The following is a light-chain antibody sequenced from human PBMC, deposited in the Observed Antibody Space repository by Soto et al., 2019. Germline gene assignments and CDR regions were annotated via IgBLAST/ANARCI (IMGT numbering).Light chain of an antibody. V-gene: IGLV2-14*01. J-gene: IGLJ1*01. CDR2: DVS. CDR1: SSDVGGYNY. CDR3: SSFTSSSTEV. Sequence: QSALTQPASVSGSPGQSITISCTGTSSDVGGYNYVSWYQQHPGKAPKLMIYDVSNRPSGVSNRFSGSKSGNTASLTISGLQAEDVADYYCSSFTSSSTEVFGTGTSLTVL.